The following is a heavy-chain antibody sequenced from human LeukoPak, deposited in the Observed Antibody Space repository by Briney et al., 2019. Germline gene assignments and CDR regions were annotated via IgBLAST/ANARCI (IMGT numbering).Heavy chain of an antibody. D-gene: IGHD5-12*01. CDR2: IHYSGST. V-gene: IGHV4-39*01. J-gene: IGHJ4*02. Sequence: SETLSLTCTVSGGSISSSSYYWGWIRQPPGKGLEWIGSIHYSGSTYYNPSLKSRVTISVDTSKNQFSLRLSSVTAADTAVYYCGSKSGSSAYSLGNYRGQGTLVTVSS. CDR3: GSKSGSSAYSLGNY. CDR1: GGSISSSSYY.